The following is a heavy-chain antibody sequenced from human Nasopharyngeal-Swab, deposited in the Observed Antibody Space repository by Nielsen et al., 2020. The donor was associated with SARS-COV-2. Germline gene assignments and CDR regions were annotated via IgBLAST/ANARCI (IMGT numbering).Heavy chain of an antibody. J-gene: IGHJ4*02. Sequence: WVRQAPGQGLEWMGWVSHYNGDTNYAQDFQGRLTMTTDTSTNTAYMELRSLRSDDTAAYYCAREGSFLGSFDYWGQGTLVTVSS. D-gene: IGHD3-3*01. V-gene: IGHV1-18*01. CDR2: VSHYNGDT. CDR3: AREGSFLGSFDY.